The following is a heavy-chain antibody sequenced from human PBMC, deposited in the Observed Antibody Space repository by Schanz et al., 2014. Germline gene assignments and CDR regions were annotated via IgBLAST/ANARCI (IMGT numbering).Heavy chain of an antibody. V-gene: IGHV3-64*01. CDR1: GFTFSTST. CDR2: ISSKGDMT. J-gene: IGHJ4*02. CDR3: ARDNRYYLFDY. Sequence: EVQLVESGGGLVQPGGSLRLSCAASGFTFSTSTMHWVRQAPGKGLEYVSSISSKGDMTFYGNSVKGRFTISRDNSKNTLYLQLGSLSAEDTAVYFCARDNRYYLFDYWGQGALVPVSS. D-gene: IGHD3-16*02.